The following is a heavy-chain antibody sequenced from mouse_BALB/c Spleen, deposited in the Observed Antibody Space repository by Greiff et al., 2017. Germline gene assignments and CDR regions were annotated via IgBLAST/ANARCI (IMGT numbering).Heavy chain of an antibody. J-gene: IGHJ3*01. V-gene: IGHV1S29*02. CDR1: GYTFTDYN. D-gene: IGHD2-4*01. CDR3: ASPYDYDAWFAY. CDR2: IYPYNGGT. Sequence: VQLQQSGPELVKPGASVKISCKASGYTFTDYNMHWVKQSHGKSLEWIGYIYPYNGGTGYNQKFKSKATLTVDNSSSTAYMELRSLTSEDSAVYYCASPYDYDAWFAYWGQGTLVTVSA.